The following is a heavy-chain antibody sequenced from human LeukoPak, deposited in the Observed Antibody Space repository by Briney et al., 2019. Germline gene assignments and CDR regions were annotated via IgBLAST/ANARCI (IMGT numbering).Heavy chain of an antibody. Sequence: ASVKVSCKASGYTFTGYYMHWVRHAPRQGLEWMGRINPNSGGTNYAQKFQGRVTMTRDTSISTAYMELSRLRSDDTAVYYCARELGTPSRPEDWFDPWGQGTLVTVSS. CDR1: GYTFTGYY. V-gene: IGHV1-2*06. CDR3: ARELGTPSRPEDWFDP. CDR2: INPNSGGT. D-gene: IGHD1-1*01. J-gene: IGHJ5*02.